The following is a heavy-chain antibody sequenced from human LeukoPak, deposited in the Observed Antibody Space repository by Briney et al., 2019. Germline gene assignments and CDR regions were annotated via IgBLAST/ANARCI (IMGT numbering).Heavy chain of an antibody. CDR2: IYHSGST. J-gene: IGHJ4*02. V-gene: IGHV4-30-2*01. CDR3: ARHVLGYSGGYYFDY. D-gene: IGHD5-12*01. CDR1: GGPISSGGYS. Sequence: ASQTLSLTCAVSGGPISSGGYSWSWIRQPPGKGLEWIGYIYHSGSTYYNPSLKSRVTISVDRSKNQFSLKLSSVTAADTAVYYCARHVLGYSGGYYFDYWGQGTLVTVSS.